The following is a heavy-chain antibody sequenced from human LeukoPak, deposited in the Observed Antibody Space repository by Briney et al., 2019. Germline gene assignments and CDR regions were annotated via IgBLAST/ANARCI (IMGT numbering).Heavy chain of an antibody. CDR3: ARLVKGGAYGLGV. CDR2: IYYSGST. V-gene: IGHV4-31*03. D-gene: IGHD3-9*01. CDR1: GGSISSGGYY. Sequence: PSETLSLTCTVSGGSISSGGYYWSWIRQHPGKGLEWIGYIYYSGSTYYNPSLKSRVTISVDTSKNQFSLKLSSVTAADTAVYYCARLVKGGAYGLGVWGQGTTVTVSS. J-gene: IGHJ6*02.